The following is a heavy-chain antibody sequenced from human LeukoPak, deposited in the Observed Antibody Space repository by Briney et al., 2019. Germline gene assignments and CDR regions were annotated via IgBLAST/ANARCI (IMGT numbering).Heavy chain of an antibody. Sequence: SGGSLRLSCAASGFTFSSYSMNWVRQAPGKGLEWVSSISSSSSYIYYADSVKGRFTISRDNAKNSLYLQMNFLRAGDTAVYYCARAKGSYSFDYWGQGTLVTVSS. V-gene: IGHV3-21*04. CDR2: ISSSSSYI. J-gene: IGHJ4*02. CDR1: GFTFSSYS. CDR3: ARAKGSYSFDY. D-gene: IGHD3-10*01.